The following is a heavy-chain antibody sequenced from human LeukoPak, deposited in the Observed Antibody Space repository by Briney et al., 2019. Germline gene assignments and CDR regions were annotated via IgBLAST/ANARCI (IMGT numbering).Heavy chain of an antibody. CDR2: IYYSGST. Sequence: SETLSLTCTVSGGSISSGGYYWSWIRQHPGKGLEWIGYIYYSGSTNYNPSLKSRVTISVDTSKNQFSLKLSSVTAADTAVYYCARVRNELLYGAFDIWGQGTMVTVSS. J-gene: IGHJ3*02. CDR3: ARVRNELLYGAFDI. D-gene: IGHD1-1*01. V-gene: IGHV4-61*08. CDR1: GGSISSGGYY.